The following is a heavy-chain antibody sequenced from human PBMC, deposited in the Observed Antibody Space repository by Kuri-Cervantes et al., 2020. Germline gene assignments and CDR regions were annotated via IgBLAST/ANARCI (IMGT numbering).Heavy chain of an antibody. D-gene: IGHD6-13*01. CDR3: ATQISSSSWYGSGWTNWFDP. CDR1: GYTFTSYD. V-gene: IGHV1-8*01. J-gene: IGHJ5*02. Sequence: ASVKVSCKASGYTFTSYDINWVRQATGQGLEWMGWMNPNSGNTGYAQKFQGRVTMTRNTSISTAYMELSSLRSEDTAVYYCATQISSSSWYGSGWTNWFDPWGQGTLVTVSS. CDR2: MNPNSGNT.